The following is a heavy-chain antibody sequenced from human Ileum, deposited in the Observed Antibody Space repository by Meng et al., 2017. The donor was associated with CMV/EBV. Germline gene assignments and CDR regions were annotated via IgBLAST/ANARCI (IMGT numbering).Heavy chain of an antibody. V-gene: IGHV3-7*01. D-gene: IGHD5-24*01. Sequence: GESLKISCAASGFTFSTYWMAWVRQAPGKGLEWVACINEHGSEKYYVDSVKGRFTVSRDNAKNSLHLQMNSLRAEDTAVYYCAREKMATTYYFDYWGQGTLVTVSS. CDR1: GFTFSTYW. J-gene: IGHJ4*02. CDR2: INEHGSEK. CDR3: AREKMATTYYFDY.